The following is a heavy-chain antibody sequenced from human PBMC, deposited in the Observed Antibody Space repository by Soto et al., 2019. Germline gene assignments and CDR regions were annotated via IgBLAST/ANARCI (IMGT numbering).Heavy chain of an antibody. CDR3: ARHGGYFFDY. J-gene: IGHJ4*02. Sequence: QVQLQQWGAGLLKPSETLSLTCAVYGGSFSGHYWSWIRQPPGKDLEWIGEIYHGLSIVYNPSLKSRVTISGDSSKNQFSLKLSSVTAADTAVYYCARHGGYFFDYWGQGTLVTVSS. D-gene: IGHD3-16*01. CDR1: GGSFSGHY. V-gene: IGHV4-34*01. CDR2: IYHGLSI.